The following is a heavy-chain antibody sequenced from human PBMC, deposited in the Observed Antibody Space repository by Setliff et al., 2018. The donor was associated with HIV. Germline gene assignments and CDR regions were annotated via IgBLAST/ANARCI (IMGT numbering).Heavy chain of an antibody. CDR2: INTDTGNP. CDR1: GYTFTNYA. Sequence: ASVKVSCKASGYTFTNYARHLVRQAPGQGLEWMGWINTDTGNPTYAQGFTGRFVFSLDTSVSTASLHIISLKAEDTAVHSCARGVSISWYLKVGYYFDYWGQGTLVTV. D-gene: IGHD6-13*01. CDR3: ARGVSISWYLKVGYYFDY. J-gene: IGHJ4*02. V-gene: IGHV7-4-1*02.